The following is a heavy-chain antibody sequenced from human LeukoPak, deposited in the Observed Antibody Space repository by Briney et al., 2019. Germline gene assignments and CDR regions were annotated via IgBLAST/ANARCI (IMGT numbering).Heavy chain of an antibody. D-gene: IGHD3-16*01. CDR1: GFTSSSYA. CDR2: ISGSGGST. J-gene: IGHJ3*02. V-gene: IGHV3-23*01. CDR3: AKDQGGAFDI. Sequence: GGSLRLSCAASGFTSSSYAMSWVRQAPGKGLEWVSAISGSGGSTYYADSVEGRFTISRDNSKNTLYLQMNSLRAEDTAVYYCAKDQGGAFDIWGQGTMVTVSS.